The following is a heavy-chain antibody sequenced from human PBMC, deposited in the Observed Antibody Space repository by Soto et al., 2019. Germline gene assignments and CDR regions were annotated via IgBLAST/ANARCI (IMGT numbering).Heavy chain of an antibody. CDR1: GGSISSSSYY. D-gene: IGHD3-22*01. CDR3: ARHVAYDSTFDY. Sequence: SETLSLTCAVSGGSISSSSYYWGWIRQPPGKGLEWIGSIYYSGSTYYNPSLKSRVTISVDTSKNQFSLKLSSVTAADTAVYYCARHVAYDSTFDYWGQGTLVTVSS. V-gene: IGHV4-39*01. J-gene: IGHJ4*02. CDR2: IYYSGST.